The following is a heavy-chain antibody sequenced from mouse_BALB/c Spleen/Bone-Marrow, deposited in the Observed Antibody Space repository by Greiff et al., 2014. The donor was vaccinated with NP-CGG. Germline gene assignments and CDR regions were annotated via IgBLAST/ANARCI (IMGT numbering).Heavy chain of an antibody. D-gene: IGHD2-4*01. Sequence: VQGVESGAELMKPGASVKISCKATGYTFSNYWIEWVKQRPGQGLEWIGEILPGSGTTNYNEKFDDKAAFTADTSSNTAYMQLSSLTSEDSAVYYCARGLPLDFWGQGTTLTVSS. J-gene: IGHJ2*01. CDR1: GYTFSNYW. V-gene: IGHV1-9*01. CDR2: ILPGSGTT. CDR3: ARGLPLDF.